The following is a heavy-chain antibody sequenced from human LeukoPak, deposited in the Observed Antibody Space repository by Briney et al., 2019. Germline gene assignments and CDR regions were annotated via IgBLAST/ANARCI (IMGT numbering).Heavy chain of an antibody. J-gene: IGHJ4*02. CDR2: ISYDGSNK. V-gene: IGHV3-30*04. CDR1: GFTFSSYA. Sequence: PGGSLRPSCAASGFTFSSYAMHWVRQAPGKGLEWVAVISYDGSNKYYADSVKGRFTISRDNSKNTLYLQMNSLRAEDTAVYYCARVARYFDWLASYFDYWGQGTLVTVSS. CDR3: ARVARYFDWLASYFDY. D-gene: IGHD3-9*01.